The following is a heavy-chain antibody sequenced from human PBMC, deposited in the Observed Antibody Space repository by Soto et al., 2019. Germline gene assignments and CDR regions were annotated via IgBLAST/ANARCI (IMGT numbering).Heavy chain of an antibody. CDR3: AKAGTMYSSGWYFDY. Sequence: WWSLRLSCSASVFTCSSYAMSWVRQAPGKGLEWVSAISGSGGSTYYADSVKGRFTISRDNSKNTLYLQMNSLRAEDTAVYYCAKAGTMYSSGWYFDYWGQGTLVTVSS. V-gene: IGHV3-23*01. J-gene: IGHJ4*02. D-gene: IGHD6-19*01. CDR1: VFTCSSYA. CDR2: ISGSGGST.